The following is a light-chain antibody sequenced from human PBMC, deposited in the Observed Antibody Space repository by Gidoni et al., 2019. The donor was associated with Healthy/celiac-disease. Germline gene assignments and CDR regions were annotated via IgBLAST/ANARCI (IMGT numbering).Light chain of an antibody. CDR1: QSINSW. V-gene: IGKV1-5*03. J-gene: IGKJ1*01. CDR3: QQYNSYRT. Sequence: DIQMTQSPATLSASVGDRVTITCRARQSINSWLAWYQQKPGKAPKLLIYKASSLESGVPSRFSGSGSGTEFTLTISRLQPDDFATYYCQQYNSYRTFGQGTKVEIK. CDR2: KAS.